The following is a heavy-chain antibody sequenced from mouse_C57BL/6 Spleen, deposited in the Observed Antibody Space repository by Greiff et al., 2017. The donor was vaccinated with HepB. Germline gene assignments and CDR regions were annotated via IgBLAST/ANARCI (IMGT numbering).Heavy chain of an antibody. CDR3: ARGDYYGSSWYAMGY. J-gene: IGHJ4*01. CDR2: IHPNSGST. Sequence: QVQLQQPGAELVKPGASVKLSCKASGYTFTSYWMHWVKQRPGQGLEWIGMIHPNSGSTNYNEKFKSKATLTVDKSSSTAYMQLSSLTSEDSAVYYCARGDYYGSSWYAMGYWGQGTSVTVST. D-gene: IGHD1-1*01. CDR1: GYTFTSYW. V-gene: IGHV1-64*01.